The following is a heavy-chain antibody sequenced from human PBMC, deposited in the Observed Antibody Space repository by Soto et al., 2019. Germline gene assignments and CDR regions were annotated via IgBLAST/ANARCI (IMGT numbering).Heavy chain of an antibody. D-gene: IGHD6-6*01. Sequence: SETLSLTCTVSGGSISSGGYYWSWIRQHPGKGLEWIGYIYYSGSTYYNPSLKSRVTISVDTSKNQFSLKLSSVTAADTAVYYCARDRGGGTVWGGAARLSWFDPWGQGTLVTVSS. V-gene: IGHV4-31*03. CDR3: ARDRGGGTVWGGAARLSWFDP. CDR2: IYYSGST. J-gene: IGHJ5*02. CDR1: GGSISSGGYY.